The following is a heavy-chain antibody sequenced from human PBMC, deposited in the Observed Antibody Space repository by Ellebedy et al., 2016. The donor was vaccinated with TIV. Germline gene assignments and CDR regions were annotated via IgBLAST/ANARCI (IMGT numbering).Heavy chain of an antibody. CDR1: GGSFSGYY. J-gene: IGHJ4*02. CDR3: ARGLARDY. Sequence: MPSETLSLTCAVSGGSFSGYYWSWIRQPPGKGLEWIAEITHSGSTNYNPSLKSRVTISVDTSKNQFSLNLSSVTAADTAVYYCARGLARDYWGQGTLVTVSS. V-gene: IGHV4-34*01. CDR2: ITHSGST.